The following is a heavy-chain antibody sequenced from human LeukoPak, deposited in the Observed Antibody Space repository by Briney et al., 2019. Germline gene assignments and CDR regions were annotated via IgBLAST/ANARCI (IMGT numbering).Heavy chain of an antibody. J-gene: IGHJ4*02. CDR1: GYTLTELS. D-gene: IGHD6-13*01. Sequence: GAPVKVSCKVSGYTLTELSMHWVRQAPGKGFEWMGGFDPEDGETIYAQKFQGRVTMTEDTSTDTAYMELSSLRSEDTAVYYCAFVGIAAAGTGYYFDYWGQGTLVTVSS. CDR3: AFVGIAAAGTGYYFDY. V-gene: IGHV1-24*01. CDR2: FDPEDGET.